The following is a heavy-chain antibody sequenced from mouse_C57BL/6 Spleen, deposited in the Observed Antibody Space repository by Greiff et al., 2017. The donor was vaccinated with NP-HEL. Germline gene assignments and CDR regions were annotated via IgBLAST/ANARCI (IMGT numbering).Heavy chain of an antibody. CDR3: ARGDWDYGSSSWYFDV. Sequence: VQLQQSGAELARPGASVKMSCKASGYTFTSYTMHWVKQRPGQGLEWIGYINPSSGYTKYNQKFKDKATLTADKSSSTAYMQLSSLTSEDSAVYYCARGDWDYGSSSWYFDVWGTGTTVTVSS. CDR2: INPSSGYT. D-gene: IGHD1-1*01. V-gene: IGHV1-4*01. J-gene: IGHJ1*03. CDR1: GYTFTSYT.